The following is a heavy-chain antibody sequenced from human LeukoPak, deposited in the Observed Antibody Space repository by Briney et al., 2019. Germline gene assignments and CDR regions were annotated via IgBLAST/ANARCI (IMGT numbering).Heavy chain of an antibody. CDR2: IYHSGST. CDR1: GYSISSGYY. CDR3: ARVARSEYFDY. J-gene: IGHJ4*02. V-gene: IGHV4-38-2*02. Sequence: PSETLSLTCTVSGYSISSGYYWGWIRQPPGKGLEWIGSIYHSGSTYYNPSLKSRVIISVDTSKNQFSLKLSSVTAADTAVYYCARVARSEYFDYWGQGALVTVSS. D-gene: IGHD5-12*01.